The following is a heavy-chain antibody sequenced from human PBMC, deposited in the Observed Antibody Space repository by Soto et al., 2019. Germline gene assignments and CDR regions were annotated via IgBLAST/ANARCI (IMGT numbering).Heavy chain of an antibody. Sequence: EVQLVESGGGLIQPGGSLRLSCAVSGFTVSNNYMSWVRQAPGKGLEGVSVIYSGGYTAYGDSVKGRFTISRDNSKNTYFCKMNIVETVIGAVCSGPTRPGGGGYWGQGTLVTVSS. J-gene: IGHJ4*02. D-gene: IGHD3-10*01. CDR3: PTRPGGGGY. V-gene: IGHV3-53*01. CDR1: GFTVSNNY. CDR2: IYSGGYT.